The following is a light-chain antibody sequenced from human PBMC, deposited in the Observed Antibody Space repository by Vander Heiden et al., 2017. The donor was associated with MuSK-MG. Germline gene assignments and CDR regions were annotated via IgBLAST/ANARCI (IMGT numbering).Light chain of an antibody. CDR1: QSVLYSSNNKNY. V-gene: IGKV4-1*01. CDR3: QQDESTPRLT. J-gene: IGKJ4*01. Sequence: DIVMTQSPDSLAVSLGDRATINCKSSQSVLYSSNNKNYLAWYQQKPGQPPKLLIYWASTRESGVPDRFSGSGYGTDFTLTISSRQAEDVAVYYCQQDESTPRLTFGGGTKVEIK. CDR2: WAS.